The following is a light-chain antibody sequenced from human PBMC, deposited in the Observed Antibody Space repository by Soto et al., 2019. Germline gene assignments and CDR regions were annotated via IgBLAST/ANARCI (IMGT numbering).Light chain of an antibody. V-gene: IGKV4-1*01. Sequence: DIVMTQSPDSLAVSLGERATINCKSSQTVLYNSNNKNWLAWYQQKPGQAPKLLIRWASTRESGVPDRFSGSGSGTDFTRTITSLQAEDVAVYYCHQYFATPYTFGQGTALEI. CDR1: QTVLYNSNNKNW. CDR2: WAS. J-gene: IGKJ2*01. CDR3: HQYFATPYT.